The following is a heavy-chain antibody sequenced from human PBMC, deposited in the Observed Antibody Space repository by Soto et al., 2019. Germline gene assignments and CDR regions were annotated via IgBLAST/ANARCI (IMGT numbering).Heavy chain of an antibody. J-gene: IGHJ4*02. V-gene: IGHV1-3*01. D-gene: IGHD4-17*01. CDR2: FNAGSGNT. Sequence: ASVKVSCKASGCTFTSYSMHWVRQAPGQRLEWMGWFNAGSGNTKYSQKFQGRVTITRDTSATTAYMELSSLRYEDTAVYYCARESTRTTAPDYWGQGTLVTVSS. CDR1: GCTFTSYS. CDR3: ARESTRTTAPDY.